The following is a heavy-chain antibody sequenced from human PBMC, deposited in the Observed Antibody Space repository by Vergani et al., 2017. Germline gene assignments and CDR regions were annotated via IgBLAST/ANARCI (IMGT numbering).Heavy chain of an antibody. CDR1: GFTFSSYG. D-gene: IGHD6-19*01. J-gene: IGHJ4*02. CDR3: AKDAKWLVRREGRDYVDY. CDR2: ISYDGSNK. V-gene: IGHV3-30*18. Sequence: QVQLLESGGGVVQPGRSLRLSCAASGFTFSSYGMHWVRQAPGKGLEWVAVISYDGSNKYYADSVKGRFTISRDNSKNTLYRQMNSRRAEDTAVYYCAKDAKWLVRREGRDYVDYWGQGILVIVSS.